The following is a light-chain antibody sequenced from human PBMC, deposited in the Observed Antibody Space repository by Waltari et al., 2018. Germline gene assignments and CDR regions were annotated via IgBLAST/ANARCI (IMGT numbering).Light chain of an antibody. CDR1: PDVNSY. CDR3: QQSYTTPYT. V-gene: IGKV1-39*01. J-gene: IGKJ2*01. CDR2: TAS. Sequence: IQVTPSPSYLSASLGKQITLTCRASPDVNSYLNWYQQKPGKAPRLLIYTASSLQSGVPSTFSGSGSGTEFTLTISSLQIEDFATYYCQQSYTTPYTFGQGTKLEIK.